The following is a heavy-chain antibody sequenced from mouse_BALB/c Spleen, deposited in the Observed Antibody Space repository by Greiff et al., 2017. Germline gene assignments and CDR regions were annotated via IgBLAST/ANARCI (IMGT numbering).Heavy chain of an antibody. CDR3: TRITARDAMDY. CDR1: GFTFSNYW. CDR2: IRLKSNNYAT. V-gene: IGHV6-6*02. J-gene: IGHJ4*01. D-gene: IGHD1-2*01. Sequence: EVQRVESGGGLVQPGGSMKLSCVASGFTFSNYWMNWVRQSPEKGLEWVAEIRLKSNNYATHYAESVKGRFTISRDDSKSSVYLQMNNLRAEDTGIYYCTRITARDAMDYWGQGTSVTVSS.